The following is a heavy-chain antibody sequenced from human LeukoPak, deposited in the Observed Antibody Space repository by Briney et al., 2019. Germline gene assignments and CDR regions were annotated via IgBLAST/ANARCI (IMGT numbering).Heavy chain of an antibody. CDR2: ISSNGGST. V-gene: IGHV3-64*04. J-gene: IGHJ4*02. CDR1: GFTFSNYT. D-gene: IGHD1-1*01. CDR3: AKGKYNDD. Sequence: GGSLRLSCSASGFTFSNYTMHWVRQAPGKGLEYVSSISSNGGSTYSADSVKGRFTISRDNSKNTLYLQMSSLRAEDTAIYYCAKGKYNDDWGQGTLLTVSS.